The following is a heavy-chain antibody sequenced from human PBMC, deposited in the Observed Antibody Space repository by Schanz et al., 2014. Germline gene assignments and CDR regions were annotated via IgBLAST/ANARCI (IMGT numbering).Heavy chain of an antibody. Sequence: QVQLVQSGAEVKKPGASVRVSCKASGGTFSRLTFSWVRQAPGQGLEWMGRIVPIAGITNYAQRFQGRVSITADTSTNTAYMELSSLTSEDTAVHYCARGRGFYDYWGQGTLVTVSS. D-gene: IGHD3-10*01. CDR1: GGTFSRLT. J-gene: IGHJ4*02. V-gene: IGHV1-69*02. CDR2: IVPIAGIT. CDR3: ARGRGFYDY.